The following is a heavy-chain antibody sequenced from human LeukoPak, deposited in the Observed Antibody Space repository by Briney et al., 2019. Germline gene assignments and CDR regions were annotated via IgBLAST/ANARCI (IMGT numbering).Heavy chain of an antibody. CDR3: AKEVRANDVFDI. V-gene: IGHV3-23*01. J-gene: IGHJ3*02. D-gene: IGHD4/OR15-4a*01. CDR2: ISASGGST. Sequence: GGSLILSCAGSGFTFRSYAMSWVRQAPGKGLEWVSGISASGGSTYYADSVKGRFTISRDNSKNTLDLQMNSLRAEDTAVYYCAKEVRANDVFDIWGQGTMVTVSS. CDR1: GFTFRSYA.